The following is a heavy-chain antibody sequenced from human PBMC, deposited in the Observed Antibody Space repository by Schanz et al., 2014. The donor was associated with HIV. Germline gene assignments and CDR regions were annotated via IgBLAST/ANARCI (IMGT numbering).Heavy chain of an antibody. J-gene: IGHJ4*02. CDR3: AKDRAPGIEVAGTFDN. CDR1: GFIFSDFY. Sequence: QVQLVESGGGVVQPGGSRRLSCVASGFIFSDFYMTWIRQAPGKGLEWISYISDSGSRRFYADSVQGRFTISRDNTKNSLYLEMNSLRAEDTAVYYCAKDRAPGIEVAGTFDNWGQGILVTVSS. CDR2: ISDSGSRR. D-gene: IGHD6-19*01. V-gene: IGHV3-11*01.